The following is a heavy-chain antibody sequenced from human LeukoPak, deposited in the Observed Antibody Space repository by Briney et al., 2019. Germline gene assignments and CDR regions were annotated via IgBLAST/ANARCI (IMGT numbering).Heavy chain of an antibody. CDR2: ISAYNGNT. Sequence: ASVKVSCKASGYTFTSYGISWVRQAPGQGLEWMGWISAYNGNTNYAQKLQGRVTITADESTSTAYMELSSLRSEDTAVYYCARGGGKRVPAAMGRRNYYYYYMDVWGKGTTVTVSS. J-gene: IGHJ6*03. V-gene: IGHV1-18*01. CDR1: GYTFTSYG. D-gene: IGHD2-2*01. CDR3: ARGGGKRVPAAMGRRNYYYYYMDV.